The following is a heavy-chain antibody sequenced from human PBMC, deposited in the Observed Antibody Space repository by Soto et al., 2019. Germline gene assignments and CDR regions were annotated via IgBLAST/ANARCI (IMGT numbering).Heavy chain of an antibody. J-gene: IGHJ4*02. CDR2: ISAYNGNT. Sequence: ASVKVSCKASGYTFTSYGISWVRQAPEQGLEWMGWISAYNGNTNYAQKLQGRVTMTTDTSTSTAYMELRSLRSDDTAVYYCAREGDYDFWSGYFPRDYWGQGTLVTVSS. V-gene: IGHV1-18*01. D-gene: IGHD3-3*01. CDR1: GYTFTSYG. CDR3: AREGDYDFWSGYFPRDY.